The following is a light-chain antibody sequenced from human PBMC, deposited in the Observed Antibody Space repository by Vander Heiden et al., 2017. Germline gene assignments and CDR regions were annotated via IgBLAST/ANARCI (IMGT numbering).Light chain of an antibody. CDR1: RSLLHVDGKNY. CDR2: LAS. Sequence: VMTQSPLTLPVTPGEPASISCRSTRSLLHVDGKNYLEWYLQKPGQSPQLLIYLASNRPSGVPDRFSGSGSGTDFTLKISRVEAEDVGVYYCRQVLQTPFTFGPGTKVDVK. CDR3: RQVLQTPFT. J-gene: IGKJ3*01. V-gene: IGKV2-28*01.